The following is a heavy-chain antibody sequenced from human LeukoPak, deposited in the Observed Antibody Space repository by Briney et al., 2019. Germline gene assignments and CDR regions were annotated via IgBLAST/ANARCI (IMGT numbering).Heavy chain of an antibody. CDR3: ATLDSYYDNSGRPLIPD. V-gene: IGHV1-24*01. CDR2: FNREDDEP. J-gene: IGHJ4*02. Sequence: RASLKVSCNISGYTLTDFSMHWVRQAPGKGLEWMGGFNREDDEPIYAPHFRGRVTVTEDTSTDTAYMELSSLRSEDTAAYYCATLDSYYDNSGRPLIPDWGQGTLVTVSS. CDR1: GYTLTDFS. D-gene: IGHD3-22*01.